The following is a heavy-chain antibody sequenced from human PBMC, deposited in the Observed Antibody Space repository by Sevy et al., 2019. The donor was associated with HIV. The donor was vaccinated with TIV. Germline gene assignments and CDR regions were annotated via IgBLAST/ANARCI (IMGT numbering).Heavy chain of an antibody. Sequence: GGSLRLSCAVSGFSFDSYGMTWVRQAPGKGLEWVSAISGSGTRTYYADSVKGRFIISRDNSKNTLDLQMNSLRAEDTVVYYCARERYWGQGTLVTVSS. V-gene: IGHV3-23*01. J-gene: IGHJ4*02. CDR2: ISGSGTRT. CDR3: ARERY. CDR1: GFSFDSYG.